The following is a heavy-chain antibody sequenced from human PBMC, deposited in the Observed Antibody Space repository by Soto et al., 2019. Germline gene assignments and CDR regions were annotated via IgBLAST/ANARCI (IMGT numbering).Heavy chain of an antibody. J-gene: IGHJ6*02. CDR1: GGTFSTYT. D-gene: IGHD6-13*01. V-gene: IGHV1-69*02. Sequence: GASVKVSCKASGGTFSTYTITWVRQAPGQGLEWMGRIIPIIGIINYAQKFQGRVTITADKFTGTAYMELSRLRSDDTAVYYCATASPEIAAGQNYYYGMDVWGQGTTVTVSS. CDR2: IIPIIGII. CDR3: ATASPEIAAGQNYYYGMDV.